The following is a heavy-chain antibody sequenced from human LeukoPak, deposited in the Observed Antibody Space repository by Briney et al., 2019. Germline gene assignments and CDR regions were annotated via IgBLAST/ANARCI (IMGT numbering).Heavy chain of an antibody. CDR3: ARGSSGYSLNDAFDI. V-gene: IGHV3-48*03. D-gene: IGHD3-22*01. J-gene: IGHJ3*02. CDR1: GFTFSNYE. CDR2: ISSSGSTI. Sequence: PGGSLRLSCTASGFTFSNYEMNWVRQAPGKGLEWVSYISSSGSTIYYADSVKGRFTISRDNAKNSLYLQMNSLRAEDTAVYYCARGSSGYSLNDAFDIWGQGTMVTVSS.